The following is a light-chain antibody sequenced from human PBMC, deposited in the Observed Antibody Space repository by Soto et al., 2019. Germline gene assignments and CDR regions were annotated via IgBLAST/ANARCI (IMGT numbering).Light chain of an antibody. J-gene: IGLJ1*01. Sequence: QSALTQPPSASGSPGQSVTISCTGTSSDVGGYIFVSWYQQHPGKVPKLIIYDVNKRPSGVPDRFSGSKYGNTASLTVSGLQAEDEGDYYCVSFAGGTYVFGTGTKAPS. CDR1: SSDVGGYIF. CDR2: DVN. V-gene: IGLV2-8*01. CDR3: VSFAGGTYV.